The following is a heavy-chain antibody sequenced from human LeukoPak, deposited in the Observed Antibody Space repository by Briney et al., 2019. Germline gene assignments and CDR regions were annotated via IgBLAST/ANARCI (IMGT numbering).Heavy chain of an antibody. D-gene: IGHD1-26*01. V-gene: IGHV3-23*01. CDR1: GFTFSSYG. Sequence: GGTLRLSCAASGFTFSSYGMSWVRQAPGKGLQWVSTISGSGGSTYYAGSVKGRFTISRDNSKNTMYLQMNSLRAEDTAVYYCAESVGATSTRSFDYWGQGTLVTVSS. CDR2: ISGSGGST. J-gene: IGHJ4*02. CDR3: AESVGATSTRSFDY.